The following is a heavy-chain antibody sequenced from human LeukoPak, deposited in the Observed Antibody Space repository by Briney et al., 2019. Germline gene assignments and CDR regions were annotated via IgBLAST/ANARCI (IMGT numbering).Heavy chain of an antibody. J-gene: IGHJ4*02. D-gene: IGHD5-24*01. CDR2: IKQDGSEK. V-gene: IGHV3-7*03. CDR1: GFTFSSYW. CDR3: AKDDAWLQYND. Sequence: GSLRLSCAASGFTFSSYWMSWVRQAPGKGLEWVANIKQDGSEKYYVDSVKGRFTISRDNAKNSLYLQINSLRDEDTAVYYCAKDDAWLQYNDWGQGTLVTVSS.